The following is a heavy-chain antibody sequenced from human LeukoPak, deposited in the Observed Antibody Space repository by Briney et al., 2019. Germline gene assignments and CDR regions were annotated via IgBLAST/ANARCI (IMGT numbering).Heavy chain of an antibody. Sequence: GASVKVSCNTSGGTFNNSAISWVRQAPGPGLEWLGGIIPLFGTAGYAKKFQGRVTITKDESTRTVYLELTSLTSDDTAVYYCARGVHGDYGSGWFDPWGQGTLVSVSS. D-gene: IGHD4-17*01. CDR2: IIPLFGTA. CDR3: ARGVHGDYGSGWFDP. CDR1: GGTFNNSA. V-gene: IGHV1-69*05. J-gene: IGHJ5*02.